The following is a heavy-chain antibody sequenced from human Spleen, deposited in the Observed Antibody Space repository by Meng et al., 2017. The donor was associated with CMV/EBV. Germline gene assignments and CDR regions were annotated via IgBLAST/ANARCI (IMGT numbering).Heavy chain of an antibody. J-gene: IGHJ5*02. D-gene: IGHD6-19*01. CDR1: VFVPTTSGGG. Sequence: TLHVLGTTLVQPTHPLTLTCTFSVFVPTTSGGGVGWSRHPPGKTLEWLALMYCDDDKRYSPSLKSRLTITKDTSKNQVVLTMTNMDPVDTATYYCAHSPEYSSVGWFDPWGQGTLVTVSS. CDR2: MYCDDDK. CDR3: AHSPEYSSVGWFDP. V-gene: IGHV2-5*02.